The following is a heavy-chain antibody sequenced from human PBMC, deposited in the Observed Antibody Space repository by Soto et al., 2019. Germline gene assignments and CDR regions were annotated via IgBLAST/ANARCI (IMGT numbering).Heavy chain of an antibody. V-gene: IGHV4-59*08. D-gene: IGHD4-17*01. CDR1: GGSISSYY. Sequence: QVQLKESGPGLVKPSETLSLTCTVSGGSISSYYWSWIRQPPGKGLEWIGYIYYSGSTNYNPSLKSRVTISVDTSMNQLSLKLSSVTAADTAVYYCARRYGYYFDYWGQGTLVTVSS. CDR3: ARRYGYYFDY. J-gene: IGHJ4*02. CDR2: IYYSGST.